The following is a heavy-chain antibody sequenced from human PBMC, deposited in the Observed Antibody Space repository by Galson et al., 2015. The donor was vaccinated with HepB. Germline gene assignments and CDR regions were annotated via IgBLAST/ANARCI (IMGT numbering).Heavy chain of an antibody. V-gene: IGHV4-30-2*01. CDR2: IYHTGST. CDR1: GGSISSGGYL. Sequence: TLSLTCAVSGGSISSGGYLWSWIRQPPGKGLEWLGYIYHTGSTYYNPSLESRVTISVDRSKNQFSLKVRSVTAADTAVYYCARGYSDYDHPHGLDVWGQGTTVIVSS. CDR3: ARGYSDYDHPHGLDV. J-gene: IGHJ6*02. D-gene: IGHD5-12*01.